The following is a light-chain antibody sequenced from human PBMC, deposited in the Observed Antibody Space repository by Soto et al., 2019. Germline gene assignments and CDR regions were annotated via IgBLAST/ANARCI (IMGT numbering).Light chain of an antibody. CDR1: SSNIGAGYD. CDR2: GNS. V-gene: IGLV1-40*01. Sequence: QSVLTQPPSVSGAPGQRVTISFTGSSSNIGAGYDVQWYQQLPGTAPKLLIYGNSNRPSGVPDRFSGSKSGTSAALTITGLQAEDEADYYCQSYDSSLSGYVVFGGGTKLTVL. J-gene: IGLJ2*01. CDR3: QSYDSSLSGYVV.